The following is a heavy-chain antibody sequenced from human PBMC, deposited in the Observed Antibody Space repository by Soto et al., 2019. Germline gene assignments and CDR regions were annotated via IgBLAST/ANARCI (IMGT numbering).Heavy chain of an antibody. CDR3: ARVPLGYCSGGSCGKGAFDI. V-gene: IGHV4-59*08. J-gene: IGHJ3*02. CDR2: IYYSGST. Sequence: QVQLQESGPGLVKPSETLSLTCTVSGGSISSYYWSWIRQPPGKGLEWIGYIYYSGSTNYNPSLKSRVTISVDTSKNQFSLKLSSVTAADTAVYYCARVPLGYCSGGSCGKGAFDIWGQGTMVTVSS. D-gene: IGHD2-15*01. CDR1: GGSISSYY.